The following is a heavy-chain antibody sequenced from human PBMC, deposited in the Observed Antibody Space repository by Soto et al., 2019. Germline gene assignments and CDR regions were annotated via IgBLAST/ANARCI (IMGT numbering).Heavy chain of an antibody. CDR2: ISGSGNKT. Sequence: EVQLLESGGSLVQPGGSLRLSCAASGFSFSPYAMSWVRQAPGKGLEWVSSISGSGNKTYYADSVKGRFTNSRDNSKDTLFLQMNGLSAEDTALYYCARGVRLHFDNWGQGTLVTVSS. V-gene: IGHV3-23*01. CDR3: ARGVRLHFDN. J-gene: IGHJ4*02. CDR1: GFSFSPYA.